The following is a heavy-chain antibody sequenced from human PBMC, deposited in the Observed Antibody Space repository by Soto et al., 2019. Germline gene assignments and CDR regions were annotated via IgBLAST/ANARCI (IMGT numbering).Heavy chain of an antibody. J-gene: IGHJ4*02. CDR3: AKTLSGTTGTFDY. CDR1: GFTFSSYA. D-gene: IGHD1-7*01. Sequence: QVQLVESGGGVVQPGRSLRLSCAASGFTFSSYALHWVRQAPGKGLEWVTVISYDGNNKYYADSVEGRFTISRDNSKNTLYLQMNSLRTEDTGVYYCAKTLSGTTGTFDYWGQGTLVTVSS. CDR2: ISYDGNNK. V-gene: IGHV3-30-3*02.